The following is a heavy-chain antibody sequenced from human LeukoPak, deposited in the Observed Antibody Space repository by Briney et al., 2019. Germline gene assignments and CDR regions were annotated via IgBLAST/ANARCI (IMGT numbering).Heavy chain of an antibody. V-gene: IGHV3-49*04. CDR2: IRSKAYGGTT. J-gene: IGHJ4*02. CDR1: GFTFGDYA. Sequence: GGSLRLSCTASGFTFGDYAMSWVRQAPGKGLEWVGFIRSKAYGGTTEYAASVKGRFTISRDDSKSIAYLQMNSLKTEDTAVYYCTADYYDSSGYTDYWGQGTLVTVSS. CDR3: TADYYDSSGYTDY. D-gene: IGHD3-22*01.